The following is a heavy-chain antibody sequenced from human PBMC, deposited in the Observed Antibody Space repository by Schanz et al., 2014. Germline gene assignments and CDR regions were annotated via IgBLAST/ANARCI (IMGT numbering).Heavy chain of an antibody. D-gene: IGHD3-22*01. CDR1: RSTFSSYT. CDR3: AGAFDSSGYYFDY. V-gene: IGHV1-69*02. J-gene: IGHJ4*02. CDR2: IIPILGIA. Sequence: QVQLVQSGAEVKKPGSSVKVSCKASRSTFSSYTISWVRQARGQGLEWMGRIIPILGIANYAQKFQGRVTITADRSTSTAYMELSSLRSEDTAVYYCAGAFDSSGYYFDYWGQGTLXTVSS.